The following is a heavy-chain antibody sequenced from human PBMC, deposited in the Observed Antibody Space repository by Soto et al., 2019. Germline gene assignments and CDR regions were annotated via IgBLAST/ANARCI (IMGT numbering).Heavy chain of an antibody. D-gene: IGHD6-19*01. CDR2: IYYSGTT. Sequence: PSETLSLTCTVSRGSISSSYWSWIRQSPGKGLEWIAYIYYSGTTNYNPSLESRVTISIDTSKNQFSLRLTSVTAADTAVYYCARSVVHQWLVHDAFDVWGRGTLVT. CDR3: ARSVVHQWLVHDAFDV. V-gene: IGHV4-59*01. J-gene: IGHJ3*01. CDR1: RGSISSSY.